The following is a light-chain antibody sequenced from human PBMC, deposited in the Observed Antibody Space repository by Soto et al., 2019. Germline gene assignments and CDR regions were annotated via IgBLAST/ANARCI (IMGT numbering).Light chain of an antibody. J-gene: IGKJ5*01. Sequence: EIVMTQSPATLSVSTGESATLSCRASQSIASNLAWYQQRPGQAPRLLIYGTSTRATGIPARFSGSGSGTEFTLTIDSLQPEDSAIYYCQQRNIWPPVTFGQGTRLEIK. CDR3: QQRNIWPPVT. CDR2: GTS. CDR1: QSIASN. V-gene: IGKV3-15*01.